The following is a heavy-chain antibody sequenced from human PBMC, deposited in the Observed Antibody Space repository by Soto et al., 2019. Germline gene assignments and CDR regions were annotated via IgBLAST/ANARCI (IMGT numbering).Heavy chain of an antibody. CDR1: GFKFDDYA. V-gene: IGHV3-9*01. J-gene: IGHJ6*02. Sequence: EVHLVESGGGLVQPGRSLRLSCAASGFKFDDYAMHWVRQAPGKGLEWVAGISWNSGGIVYADSVKGRFTISRDNAKRSLSLQMNSLRAEDTAFYYCAKDCIAVAGFNGTDVWGQGTTVTVSS. D-gene: IGHD6-19*01. CDR2: ISWNSGGI. CDR3: AKDCIAVAGFNGTDV.